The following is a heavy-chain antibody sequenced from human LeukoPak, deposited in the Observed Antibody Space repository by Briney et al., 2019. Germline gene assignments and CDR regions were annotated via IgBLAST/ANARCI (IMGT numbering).Heavy chain of an antibody. CDR3: AKKEGPYSSGWDPFDY. V-gene: IGHV3-23*01. CDR2: ISGSGGST. Sequence: PGGSLRLSCAASGFTFSSYAMSWVRQAPGKGLEWVSAISGSGGSTYYADSVKSRFTISRDNSKNTLYLQMSSLRAEDTAVYYCAKKEGPYSSGWDPFDYWGQGTLVTVSS. CDR1: GFTFSSYA. J-gene: IGHJ4*02. D-gene: IGHD6-19*01.